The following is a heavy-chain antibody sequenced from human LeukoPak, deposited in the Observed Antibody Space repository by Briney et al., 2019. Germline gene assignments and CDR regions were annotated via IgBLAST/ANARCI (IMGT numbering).Heavy chain of an antibody. CDR3: ARGVAREAYSGYAYFDY. Sequence: SGGSLRLSCAASGFTFSSYWMTWVRQAPGKGLEWVANIKQDGSEKYYVDSVKGRFTISRDNAKNSLCLQMNSLRAEDTAVYYCARGVAREAYSGYAYFDYWGQGTLVTVSS. D-gene: IGHD5-12*01. V-gene: IGHV3-7*04. CDR2: IKQDGSEK. CDR1: GFTFSSYW. J-gene: IGHJ4*02.